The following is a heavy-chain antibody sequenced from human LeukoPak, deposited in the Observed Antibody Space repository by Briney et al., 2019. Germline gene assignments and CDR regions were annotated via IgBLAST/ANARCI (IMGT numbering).Heavy chain of an antibody. CDR1: GGSISSYY. Sequence: SETLSLTCTVSGGSISSYYWSWIRQPPGKGLEWIGYIYYSGSTNYNLSLKSRVTISVDTSKNQFSLKLSSVTAADTAVYYCARVFRRGVVADYWGQGTLVTVSS. CDR2: IYYSGST. V-gene: IGHV4-59*01. D-gene: IGHD3-3*01. J-gene: IGHJ4*02. CDR3: ARVFRRGVVADY.